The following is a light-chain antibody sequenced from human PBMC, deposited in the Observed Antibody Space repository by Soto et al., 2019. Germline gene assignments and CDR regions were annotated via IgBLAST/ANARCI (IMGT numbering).Light chain of an antibody. Sequence: QSVLTQPASVSGSPGQSITISCTGTSSNVGSYKLVSWYQQHPGKAPKLMIFEVNKRPSGVSNRFSGSKSGNTASLTISGLKVEDEAGYYCCSSGGSPTYVFGTGTKVPVL. CDR3: CSSGGSPTYV. V-gene: IGLV2-23*02. CDR2: EVN. CDR1: SSNVGSYKL. J-gene: IGLJ1*01.